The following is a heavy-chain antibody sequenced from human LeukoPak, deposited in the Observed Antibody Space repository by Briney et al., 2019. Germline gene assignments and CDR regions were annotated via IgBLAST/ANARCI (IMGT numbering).Heavy chain of an antibody. Sequence: SETLSLTCTVSGGSISSSSYYWGWIRQPPGKGLEWIGSIYYSGSTYYNPSLKSRVTISVDTSKNQFSLKLSSVTAADTAVYYCARGLAVAGRVALKTYFDYWGQGTLVTVSS. D-gene: IGHD6-19*01. J-gene: IGHJ4*02. V-gene: IGHV4-39*01. CDR1: GGSISSSSYY. CDR2: IYYSGST. CDR3: ARGLAVAGRVALKTYFDY.